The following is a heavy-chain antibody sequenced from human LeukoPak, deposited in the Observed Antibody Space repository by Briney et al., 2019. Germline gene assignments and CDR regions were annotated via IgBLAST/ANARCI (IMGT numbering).Heavy chain of an antibody. J-gene: IGHJ4*02. V-gene: IGHV3-23*01. CDR1: GFTFSSYA. D-gene: IGHD3-16*02. CDR2: ISGSGGST. Sequence: RPGGSLRLSCAASGFTFSSYATSWVRQAPGKGLEWVSAISGSGGSTYYADSVKGRFTISRDNSKNTLYLQMNSLRAEDTAVYYCAKMNDYVWGSYRKFYFDYWGQGTLVTVSS. CDR3: AKMNDYVWGSYRKFYFDY.